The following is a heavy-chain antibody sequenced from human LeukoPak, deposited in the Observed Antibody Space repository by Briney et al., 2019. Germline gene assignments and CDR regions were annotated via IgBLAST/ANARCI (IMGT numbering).Heavy chain of an antibody. J-gene: IGHJ4*02. CDR3: VRVAKERVGGVYYFDY. D-gene: IGHD1-1*01. V-gene: IGHV3-13*01. CDR2: IGTAGDT. Sequence: GGSLRLSYAASGFTFSDYDMHWVRQATGKGLEWFSAIGTAGDTYYTGSVKGRFTISIENAKTSLYLQMNSLRAGDTAVYYCVRVAKERVGGVYYFDYWGQGTPVTVSS. CDR1: GFTFSDYD.